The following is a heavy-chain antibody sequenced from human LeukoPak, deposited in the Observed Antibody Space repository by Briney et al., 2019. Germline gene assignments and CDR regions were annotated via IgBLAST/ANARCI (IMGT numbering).Heavy chain of an antibody. Sequence: SETLSLTCAVYGGSFSGYYWSWIRRPPGKGLEWIGEINHSGSTNYNPSLKSRVTISVDTSKNQFSLKLSSVTAADTAVYYCARGRKSGRIVVVILSTSRAFDIWGQGTMVTVSS. CDR3: ARGRKSGRIVVVILSTSRAFDI. V-gene: IGHV4-34*01. CDR2: INHSGST. D-gene: IGHD3-22*01. CDR1: GGSFSGYY. J-gene: IGHJ3*02.